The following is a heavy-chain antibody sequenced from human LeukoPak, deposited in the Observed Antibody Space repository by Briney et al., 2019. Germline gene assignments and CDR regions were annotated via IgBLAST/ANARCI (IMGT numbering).Heavy chain of an antibody. J-gene: IGHJ4*02. CDR3: ARDRRYYNFWSGYDAFDY. V-gene: IGHV3-53*01. Sequence: GGSLRLSCAASGFTVSSNYMSWVRQAPGKGLEWVSVIYSGGSTYYADSVKGRFTISRDNSKNTLYLQMNSLRAEDTAVYYCARDRRYYNFWSGYDAFDYWGQGTLVTVSS. CDR1: GFTVSSNY. CDR2: IYSGGST. D-gene: IGHD3-3*01.